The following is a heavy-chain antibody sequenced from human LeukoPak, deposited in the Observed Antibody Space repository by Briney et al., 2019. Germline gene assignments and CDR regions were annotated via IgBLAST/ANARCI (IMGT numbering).Heavy chain of an antibody. CDR1: GYSFANYW. D-gene: IGHD3-10*01. Sequence: KPGESLRISCKVSGYSFANYWIGWVRQMPGKGLEWMGIIYPGDSERRYSPSFQGQVTISADKSIATAYLQWSSLKASDTAMYFCARPARGFGDVDVWGKGTTVIVSS. J-gene: IGHJ6*04. CDR3: ARPARGFGDVDV. V-gene: IGHV5-51*03. CDR2: IYPGDSER.